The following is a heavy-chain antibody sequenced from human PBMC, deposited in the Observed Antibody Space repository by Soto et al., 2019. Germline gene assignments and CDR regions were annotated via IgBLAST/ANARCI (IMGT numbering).Heavy chain of an antibody. CDR3: AKGPCSDGNCYGREDV. D-gene: IGHD2-15*01. J-gene: IGHJ6*02. CDR2: INPSGGST. Sequence: ASVKASWEASGFGLTCYFMQSVRQAPGQGLEWMGIINPSGGSTSYAQKLQGRVTMTTDTSTSTAYMELRSLRSDDTAVYYCAKGPCSDGNCYGREDVWGQGTTVTVSS. CDR1: GFGLTCYF. V-gene: IGHV1-46*01.